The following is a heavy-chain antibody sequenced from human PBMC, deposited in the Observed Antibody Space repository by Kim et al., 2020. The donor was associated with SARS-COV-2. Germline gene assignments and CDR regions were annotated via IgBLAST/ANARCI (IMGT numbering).Heavy chain of an antibody. CDR1: GGSISSGGYY. V-gene: IGHV4-31*03. D-gene: IGHD3-22*01. Sequence: SETLSLTCTVSGGSISSGGYYWSWIRQHPGKGLEWIGYIYYSGSTYYNPSLKSRVTISVDTSKNQFSLKLSSVTAADTAVYYCARVLSGYSLEAFDIWGQGTMVTVSS. CDR2: IYYSGST. CDR3: ARVLSGYSLEAFDI. J-gene: IGHJ3*02.